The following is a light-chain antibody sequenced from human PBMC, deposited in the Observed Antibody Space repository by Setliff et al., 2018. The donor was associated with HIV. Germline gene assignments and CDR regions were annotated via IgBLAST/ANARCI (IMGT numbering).Light chain of an antibody. Sequence: VLTQPPSASGTPGQRVSISCSGSTSNIGTNLVNWYQHVPGSTPRLLIYSNDQRPSGVPDRFSGSKSGTSASLAISGLQSGDEADYYCATWDDNMSGYWVFGGGTK. J-gene: IGLJ3*02. CDR2: SND. V-gene: IGLV1-44*01. CDR3: ATWDDNMSGYWV. CDR1: TSNIGTNL.